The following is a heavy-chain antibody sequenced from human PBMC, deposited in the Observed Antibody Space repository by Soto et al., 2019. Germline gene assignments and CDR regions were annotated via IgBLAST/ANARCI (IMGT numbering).Heavy chain of an antibody. CDR3: ARLYGSGDYGEMGY. V-gene: IGHV1-18*01. Sequence: QVQLVQSGAEVKKPGASVKVSCKASGYTFTSYGVSWVRQAPGQGLEWMGWISAYNGNTNYAQKLQGRVTMTTDTSPSTASMELSSLTSAASAVYYCARLYGSGDYGEMGYWGQGTLVSLS. J-gene: IGHJ4*02. D-gene: IGHD4-17*01. CDR1: GYTFTSYG. CDR2: ISAYNGNT.